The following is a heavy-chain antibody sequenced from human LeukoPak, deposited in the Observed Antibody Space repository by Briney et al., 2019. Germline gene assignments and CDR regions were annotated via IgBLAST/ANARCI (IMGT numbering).Heavy chain of an antibody. Sequence: PSETLSLTCTVPGGSISSYYWSWIRQPPGKGLEWIGYIYYSGSTNYNPSLKSRVTISVDTSKNQFSLKLSSVTAADTAVYYCARLITMVRGVGYYFDYWGQGTLVTVSS. J-gene: IGHJ4*02. V-gene: IGHV4-59*01. CDR1: GGSISSYY. D-gene: IGHD3-10*01. CDR2: IYYSGST. CDR3: ARLITMVRGVGYYFDY.